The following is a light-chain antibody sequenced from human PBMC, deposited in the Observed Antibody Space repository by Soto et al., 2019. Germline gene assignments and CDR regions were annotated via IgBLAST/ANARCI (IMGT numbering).Light chain of an antibody. Sequence: QSALTQPASVSGSPGQSITISCTGTSSDVGKYNLVSWYQQHPGKAPKLMIYEDSKRPSGVSNRFSGSKSGNTASLIISGLQAEDDADYYCASHAGRGTVVFGGGTKLTVL. CDR2: EDS. CDR3: ASHAGRGTVV. V-gene: IGLV2-23*01. CDR1: SSDVGKYNL. J-gene: IGLJ3*02.